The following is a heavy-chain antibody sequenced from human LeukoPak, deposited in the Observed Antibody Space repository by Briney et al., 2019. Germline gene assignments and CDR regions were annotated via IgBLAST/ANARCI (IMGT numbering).Heavy chain of an antibody. J-gene: IGHJ4*02. D-gene: IGHD3-10*01. CDR1: GYTFTGYY. V-gene: IGHV1-2*02. CDR2: INPNSGGT. Sequence: ASVKVSCKASGYTFTGYYMHWVRQAPGQGLEWMGWINPNSGGTNYAQKFQGRVTMTGDTSISTAYMELSRLRSDDTAVYYCARDHGDYYYGSGSCLDYWGQGTLVTVSS. CDR3: ARDHGDYYYGSGSCLDY.